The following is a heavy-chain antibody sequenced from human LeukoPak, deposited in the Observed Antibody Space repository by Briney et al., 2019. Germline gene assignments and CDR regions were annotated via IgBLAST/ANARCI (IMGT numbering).Heavy chain of an antibody. Sequence: ASVKVSCKASGYTFTSYAMNWVRQAPGQGLEWMGWINTNTGNPTYAQGFTGRFVFSLDTSVSTAYLQISSLKAEDTAVYYCARAQPRLYSNSWYTIRYFDYWGQGILVTVSS. V-gene: IGHV7-4-1*02. CDR3: ARAQPRLYSNSWYTIRYFDY. J-gene: IGHJ4*02. CDR2: INTNTGNP. CDR1: GYTFTSYA. D-gene: IGHD6-13*01.